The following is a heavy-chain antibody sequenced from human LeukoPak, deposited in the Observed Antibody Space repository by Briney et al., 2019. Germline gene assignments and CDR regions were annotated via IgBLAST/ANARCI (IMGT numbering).Heavy chain of an antibody. CDR1: GGTFNTFA. CDR2: IIPFFGSA. CDR3: ARPDFSGFDWGFDF. V-gene: IGHV1-69*05. D-gene: IGHD5-12*01. Sequence: ASVKVSCRASGGTFNTFAISWVRQAPGRGLEWMGGIIPFFGSANYAQRFQDRFTITTDESTTTAYMEPNSLTSDDTAVYYCARPDFSGFDWGFDFWGQGTLITVSS. J-gene: IGHJ4*02.